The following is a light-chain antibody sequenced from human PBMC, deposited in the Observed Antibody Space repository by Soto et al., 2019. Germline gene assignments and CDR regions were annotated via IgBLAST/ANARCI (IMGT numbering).Light chain of an antibody. J-gene: IGLJ2*01. V-gene: IGLV1-40*01. CDR1: SSNIGAGYD. Sequence: QSVLTQPPSVSGAPGQRVTMSCTGSSSNIGAGYDVTWYQQLPGTAPKLLIYGNTNLASGVTDRFSGSKAGTSASLAITGLQAEDEADYYCQSYDSSLSGAVFGGGTKVTVL. CDR2: GNT. CDR3: QSYDSSLSGAV.